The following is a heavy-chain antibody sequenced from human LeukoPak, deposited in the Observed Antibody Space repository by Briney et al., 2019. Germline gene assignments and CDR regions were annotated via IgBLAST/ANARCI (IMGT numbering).Heavy chain of an antibody. CDR3: ARGRSGRYFDWLSALSYYYGMDV. CDR1: GYTFTSYD. D-gene: IGHD3-9*01. J-gene: IGHJ6*02. Sequence: ASVKASCKASGYTFTSYDINWVRQATGQGLEWMGWMNPNSGNTGYAQKFQGRVTMTRNTSISTAYMELSSLRSEDTAVYYCARGRSGRYFDWLSALSYYYGMDVWGQGTTVTVSS. CDR2: MNPNSGNT. V-gene: IGHV1-8*01.